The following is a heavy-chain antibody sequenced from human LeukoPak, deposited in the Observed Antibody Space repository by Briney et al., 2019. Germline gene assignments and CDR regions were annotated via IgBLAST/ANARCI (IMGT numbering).Heavy chain of an antibody. Sequence: ASVKVSCKASGYTFTGYYMHWVRQAPGQGLGWMGWINPNSGGTNYAQKFQGRVTMTRDTSISTAYMELSRLRSDDTAVYYCARDLGQWLANYYYMDVWGKGTTVTISS. V-gene: IGHV1-2*02. J-gene: IGHJ6*03. CDR3: ARDLGQWLANYYYMDV. D-gene: IGHD6-19*01. CDR1: GYTFTGYY. CDR2: INPNSGGT.